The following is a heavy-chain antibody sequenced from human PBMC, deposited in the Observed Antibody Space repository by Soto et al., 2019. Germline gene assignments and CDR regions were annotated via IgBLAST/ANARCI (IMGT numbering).Heavy chain of an antibody. CDR1: GNNFNNYF. CDR3: XXXXXPRSGIYXXXDV. Sequence: QVQLVQSGAEVKKPGSSVKVSCKASGNNFNNYFINWVRQVPGQGLEWMGGINPMLRITQYRQQFQGRITVTADRSTGTSYMELXXLXXXXXXXXXXXXXXXPRSGIYXXXDVXGQXX. D-gene: IGHD3-10*01. J-gene: IGHJ6*01. CDR2: INPMLRIT. V-gene: IGHV1-69*17.